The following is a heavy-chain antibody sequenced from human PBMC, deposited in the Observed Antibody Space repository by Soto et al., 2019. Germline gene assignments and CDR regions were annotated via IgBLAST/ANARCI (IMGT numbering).Heavy chain of an antibody. D-gene: IGHD5-12*01. V-gene: IGHV1-46*03. Sequence: GASVKVSCKASGYTFTSYYMHWVRQAPGQGLEWMGIINPSGGSTSYAQKFQGRVTMTRDTSTSTVYMELSSLRSEDTAVYYCARPTGPNSGYDYRCLDYWGQGTLVTVSS. CDR1: GYTFTSYY. CDR3: ARPTGPNSGYDYRCLDY. J-gene: IGHJ4*02. CDR2: INPSGGST.